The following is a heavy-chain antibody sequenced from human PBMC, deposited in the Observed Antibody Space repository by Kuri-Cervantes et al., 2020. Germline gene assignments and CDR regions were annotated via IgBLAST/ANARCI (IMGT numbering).Heavy chain of an antibody. V-gene: IGHV4-61*01. D-gene: IGHD3-10*01. J-gene: IGHJ6*02. CDR3: ARSLGFGRGGMDV. CDR2: IYYSGST. Sequence: GSLRLSCTVSGGSVSSGSYYWSWIRQPPGKGLEWIGYIYYSGSTNYNPSLKSRVTISVDTSKNQFSLKLSSVTAADTAVYYCARSLGFGRGGMDVWGQGTTVTVSS. CDR1: GGSVSSGSYY.